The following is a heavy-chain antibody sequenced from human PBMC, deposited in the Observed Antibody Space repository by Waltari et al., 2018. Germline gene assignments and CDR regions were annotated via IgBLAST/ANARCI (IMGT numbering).Heavy chain of an antibody. CDR3: ARQVRDGTASIDY. Sequence: EVQLVQSGAEVKKPGESLKISCKGSGYSFTSYWIGWVRQMPGKGLEGVGIIYPGNPHTTYSPSLQGHVTISADKSISTAYLQWSSLKASDTAMYYCARQVRDGTASIDYWGQGTLVTVSS. D-gene: IGHD2-21*02. CDR2: IYPGNPHT. V-gene: IGHV5-51*01. CDR1: GYSFTSYW. J-gene: IGHJ4*02.